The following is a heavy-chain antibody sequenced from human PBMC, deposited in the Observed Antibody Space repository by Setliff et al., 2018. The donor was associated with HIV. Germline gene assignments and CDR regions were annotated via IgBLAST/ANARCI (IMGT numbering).Heavy chain of an antibody. Sequence: SSETLSLTCSISGGSVTSYLWHWFRQPPGKGLEWIGYIYYTGITDNNPSLEGRVTISVGTSKNQVSLRLKSVTTADTAVYYCARELYGGNSRPFDYWGQGALVTVSS. J-gene: IGHJ4*02. CDR3: ARELYGGNSRPFDY. CDR2: IYYTGIT. CDR1: GGSVTSYL. D-gene: IGHD2-21*02. V-gene: IGHV4-59*02.